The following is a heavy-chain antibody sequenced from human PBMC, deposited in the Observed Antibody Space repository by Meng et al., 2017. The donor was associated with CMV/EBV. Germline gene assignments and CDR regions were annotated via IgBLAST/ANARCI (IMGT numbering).Heavy chain of an antibody. J-gene: IGHJ4*02. CDR3: ARGSTVFLEWHREFDY. V-gene: IGHV1-8*01. Sequence: YTFTSYDSNWVRQATGQGLEWMGWMNPNSGNTGYAQKFQGRVTMTRNTSISTAYMELSSLRSEDTAVYYCARGSTVFLEWHREFDYWGQGTLVTVSS. CDR1: YTFTSYD. D-gene: IGHD3-3*01. CDR2: MNPNSGNT.